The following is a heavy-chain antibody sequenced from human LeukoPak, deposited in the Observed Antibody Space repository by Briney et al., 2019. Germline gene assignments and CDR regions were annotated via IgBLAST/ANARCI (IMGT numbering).Heavy chain of an antibody. D-gene: IGHD6-6*01. Sequence: QSGGSLRLSCAASGFTFSSNAMTWVRQAPGKGLEWVSAISGSGGSTYYADSVKGRFTISRDNAKNSLYLQMNNLRAEDTAVYYCARVLSSSSYYYYYMDVWGKGITVTVSS. V-gene: IGHV3-23*01. J-gene: IGHJ6*03. CDR2: ISGSGGST. CDR3: ARVLSSSSYYYYYMDV. CDR1: GFTFSSNA.